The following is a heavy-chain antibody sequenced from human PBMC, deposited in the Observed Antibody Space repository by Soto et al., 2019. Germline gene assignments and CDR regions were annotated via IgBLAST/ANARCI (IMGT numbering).Heavy chain of an antibody. Sequence: QVQLQESGPGLVKPSGTLSLTCVVSGGSISSNDWWRWVRQSPGKGLEGIGEVHHSGSPNYNPSLRSRVTTSPAKSTNQLSLELTAVPGADTAVYFCVANGYYSMGVWGQGTTVTVSS. CDR3: VANGYYSMGV. V-gene: IGHV4-4*02. D-gene: IGHD3-3*01. CDR2: VHHSGSP. CDR1: GGSISSNDW. J-gene: IGHJ6*02.